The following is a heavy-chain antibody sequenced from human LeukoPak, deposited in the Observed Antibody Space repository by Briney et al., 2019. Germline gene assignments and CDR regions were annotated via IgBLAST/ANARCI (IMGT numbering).Heavy chain of an antibody. Sequence: PSETLSLTCSVSNDSIRNYYWSWIRHPPGKALEWIGYIYHTGNTNYNPSLKSRLTMSIDTSKNQFSLNLNSVTAADTAVYYCARGNYGSGSYYVVDFDYWGQGTLVTLSS. CDR2: IYHTGNT. CDR1: NDSIRNYY. J-gene: IGHJ4*02. D-gene: IGHD3-10*01. CDR3: ARGNYGSGSYYVVDFDY. V-gene: IGHV4-59*01.